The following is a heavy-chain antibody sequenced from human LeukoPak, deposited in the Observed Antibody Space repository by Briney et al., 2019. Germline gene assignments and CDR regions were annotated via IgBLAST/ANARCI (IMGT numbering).Heavy chain of an antibody. J-gene: IGHJ4*02. CDR1: GLPIGDFG. V-gene: IGHV3-43*02. CDR3: ARESGNFDY. Sequence: GGSLRLSCVASGLPIGDFGMHWVRQAPGQGLEWVCLISGDGVSTIYADSVKGRLIISRDNSKNSLFLEMSSLRTEDTAMYYCARESGNFDYWGQGTLVAVSS. CDR2: ISGDGVST.